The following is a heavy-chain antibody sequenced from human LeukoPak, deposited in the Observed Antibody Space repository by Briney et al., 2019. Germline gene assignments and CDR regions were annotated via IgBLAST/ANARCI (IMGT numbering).Heavy chain of an antibody. V-gene: IGHV1-2*02. CDR1: GYTFTDYY. CDR3: ARALGIYYDSTVYHAY. D-gene: IGHD3-22*01. J-gene: IGHJ4*02. CDR2: INPKSGVT. Sequence: GASMTVSCNTSGYTFTDYYIHWVRQAPGQGLEWMGLINPKSGVTNYAQNLQDRVTLTSDTSISTAYMDLSGLTSGDTAVYSCARALGIYYDSTVYHAYWGQGHLVTVSS.